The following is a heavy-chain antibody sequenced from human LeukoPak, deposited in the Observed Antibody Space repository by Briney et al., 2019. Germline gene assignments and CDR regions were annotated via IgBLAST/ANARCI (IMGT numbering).Heavy chain of an antibody. CDR3: ARHRSSGYYPPFDFDY. J-gene: IGHJ4*02. CDR1: GGSINSGSY. Sequence: SETLSLTCTVSGGSINSGSYGGWIRQPPGKGLEWIGSIYYSGSTYYNPSLKSRVTISIDTSKNQFSLKLSSVTAADTAVYYCARHRSSGYYPPFDFDYWGQGTLVTVSS. V-gene: IGHV4-38-2*02. D-gene: IGHD3-22*01. CDR2: IYYSGST.